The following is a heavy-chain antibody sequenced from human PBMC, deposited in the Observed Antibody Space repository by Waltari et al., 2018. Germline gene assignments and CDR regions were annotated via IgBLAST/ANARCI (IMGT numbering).Heavy chain of an antibody. Sequence: QVQLVQSGAEVKKPGASVKVSCKASGYTFTGYYMHWVRPAPGQGLEWMGRINPNSGGTNYAQKFQGRVTMTRDTSISTAYMELSRLRSDDTAVYYCAGAPGYYGSGSNDYWGQGTLVTVSS. J-gene: IGHJ4*02. CDR1: GYTFTGYY. CDR2: INPNSGGT. CDR3: AGAPGYYGSGSNDY. V-gene: IGHV1-2*06. D-gene: IGHD3-10*01.